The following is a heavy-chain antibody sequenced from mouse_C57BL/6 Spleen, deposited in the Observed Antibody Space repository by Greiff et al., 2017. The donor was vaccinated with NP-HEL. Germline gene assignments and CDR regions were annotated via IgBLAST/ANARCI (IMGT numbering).Heavy chain of an antibody. CDR1: GYAFTNYL. D-gene: IGHD1-1*01. J-gene: IGHJ3*01. CDR3: ASGATVVATPFAY. Sequence: QVQLKESGAELVRPGTSVKVSCKASGYAFTNYLIEWVKQRPGQGLEWIGVINPGSGGTNYNEKFKGKATLTADKSSSTAYMQLSSLTSEDSAVYFCASGATVVATPFAYWGQGTLVTVSA. V-gene: IGHV1-54*01. CDR2: INPGSGGT.